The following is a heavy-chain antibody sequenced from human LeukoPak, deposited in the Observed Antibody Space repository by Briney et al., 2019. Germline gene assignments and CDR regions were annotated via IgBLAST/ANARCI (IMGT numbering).Heavy chain of an antibody. CDR1: GASISSGDYY. CDR3: ARVSYSSGPFEY. V-gene: IGHV4-61*08. J-gene: IGHJ4*02. CDR2: IYYSGST. D-gene: IGHD3-22*01. Sequence: RSSETLSLTCTVSGASISSGDYYWGWIRQPPGQGLEWIGSIYYSGSTNYNPSLESRVTISVHTSKKQFSLKLSSVTAADTAVYYCARVSYSSGPFEYWGQGTLVTVSS.